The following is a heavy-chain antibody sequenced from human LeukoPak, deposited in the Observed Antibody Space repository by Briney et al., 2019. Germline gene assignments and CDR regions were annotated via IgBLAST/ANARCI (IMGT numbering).Heavy chain of an antibody. CDR3: ARDLA. CDR2: IIGNGGST. J-gene: IGHJ5*02. Sequence: GGSLRLSCAASGFRFYSYAMSWVRQAPGKGLEWVSGIIGNGGSTHYADSVKGRFTISRDNSKNALYLQMNSLRAEDTAVYYCARDLAWGQGTLVTVSS. CDR1: GFRFYSYA. V-gene: IGHV3-23*01.